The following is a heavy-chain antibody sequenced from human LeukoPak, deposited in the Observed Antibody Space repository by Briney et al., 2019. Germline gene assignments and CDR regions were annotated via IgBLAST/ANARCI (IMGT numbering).Heavy chain of an antibody. CDR1: GGSVSSGSYS. J-gene: IGHJ6*02. D-gene: IGHD5-18*01. Sequence: SETLSLTCTVSGGSVSSGSYSWSWIRQPPGKGLEWIGYIYHSGSTYYNPSLKSRVTISVDRSKNQFSLKLSSVTAADTAVYYCARGSGGGYSYGSYYYYYGMDVWGQGTTVTVSS. CDR2: IYHSGST. CDR3: ARGSGGGYSYGSYYYYYGMDV. V-gene: IGHV4-30-2*01.